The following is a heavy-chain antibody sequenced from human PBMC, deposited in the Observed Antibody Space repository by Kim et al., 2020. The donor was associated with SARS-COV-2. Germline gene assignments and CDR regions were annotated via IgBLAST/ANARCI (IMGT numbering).Heavy chain of an antibody. Sequence: SETLSLTCTVSGDIISSRNWWFWVRQPPGKGLEWTGEIYHGGNTNYKPSLESRVNISVDKSKNQLSLRLNAVTAADTAIYYCAGMGVGSDFVFSDSWGQGTLVTVSS. V-gene: IGHV4-4*02. CDR2: IYHGGNT. CDR1: GDIISSRNW. J-gene: IGHJ4*02. CDR3: AGMGVGSDFVFSDS. D-gene: IGHD1-26*01.